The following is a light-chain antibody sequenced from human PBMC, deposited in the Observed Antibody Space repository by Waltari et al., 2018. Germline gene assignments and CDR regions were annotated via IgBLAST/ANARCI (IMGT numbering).Light chain of an antibody. J-gene: IGKJ1*01. CDR2: AAS. Sequence: DIQMTQSPSSLSASVGDRVTITCRASQSISSYLNWYQQKPGKVPKLLIYAASSLQSGVPSRFSGSGSGTDFTLTISSLQPEDFATYYCQQGGTFGQGTKVEIK. V-gene: IGKV1-39*01. CDR3: QQGGT. CDR1: QSISSY.